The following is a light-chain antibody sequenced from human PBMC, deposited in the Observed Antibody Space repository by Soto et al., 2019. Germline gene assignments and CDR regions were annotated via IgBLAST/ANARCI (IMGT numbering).Light chain of an antibody. Sequence: DIQMTQSPSTLSASVGDRVTITCRASQTINSWLAWYQQKPGKAPKLLIYKASSLESGVPSRFSGSGSGTEFTLTISSLQPDDFATYYCQQYWTYPLTFGGGTKVEIK. CDR3: QQYWTYPLT. J-gene: IGKJ4*01. CDR1: QTINSW. V-gene: IGKV1-5*03. CDR2: KAS.